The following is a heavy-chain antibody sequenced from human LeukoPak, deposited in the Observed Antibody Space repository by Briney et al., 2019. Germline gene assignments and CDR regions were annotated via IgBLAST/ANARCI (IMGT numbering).Heavy chain of an antibody. CDR3: AKVDSSSWYDNYYYYGMDV. Sequence: PGGSLRLSCAASGFTFSSYWMSWVRQAPGKGLEWVANIKQDGSEKYYVDSVKGRFTISRDNSKNTLYLQMNSLRAEDTAVYYCAKVDSSSWYDNYYYYGMDVWGQGTTVTVSS. D-gene: IGHD6-13*01. CDR2: IKQDGSEK. J-gene: IGHJ6*02. V-gene: IGHV3-7*03. CDR1: GFTFSSYW.